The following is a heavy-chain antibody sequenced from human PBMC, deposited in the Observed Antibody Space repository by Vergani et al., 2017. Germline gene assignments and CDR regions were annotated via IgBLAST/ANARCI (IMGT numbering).Heavy chain of an antibody. CDR1: GYSFTSYW. CDR2: IYPGDSDT. V-gene: IGHV5-51*01. D-gene: IGHD2-2*01. Sequence: EVQLVQSGAEVKKPGESLKISCKGSGYSFTSYWIGWVRQMPGKGLAWMGIIYPGDSDTRYSPSFQGQVTISADKSISTAYLQWSSLKASDTAMYYGAGHRVVPAASPTGYYYGMDVWGQGTTVTVSS. J-gene: IGHJ6*02. CDR3: AGHRVVPAASPTGYYYGMDV.